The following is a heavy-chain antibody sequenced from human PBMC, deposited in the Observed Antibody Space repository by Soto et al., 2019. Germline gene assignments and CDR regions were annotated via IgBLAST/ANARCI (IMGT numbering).Heavy chain of an antibody. CDR3: ARDHRRPAATERDYYYGMDV. Sequence: DVQLVESGGGLVQPGGSLRLSCAASGFAVSSNYMSWVRQSPGEGLEWVSVIYSNGGTYYADSVKDRFTISRDNFKNTLYLQMNSLRAEDTAVYFCARDHRRPAATERDYYYGMDVWGQGTTVTVSS. CDR1: GFAVSSNY. V-gene: IGHV3-66*01. CDR2: IYSNGGT. J-gene: IGHJ6*01. D-gene: IGHD6-13*01.